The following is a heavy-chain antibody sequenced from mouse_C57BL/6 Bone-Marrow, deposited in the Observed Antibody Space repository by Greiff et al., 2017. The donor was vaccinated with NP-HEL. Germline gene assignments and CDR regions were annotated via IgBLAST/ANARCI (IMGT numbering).Heavy chain of an antibody. J-gene: IGHJ3*01. CDR3: AKEGDYYGSSAWFAY. D-gene: IGHD1-1*01. CDR1: GYTFTSYW. CDR2: LDPSDSYT. Sequence: QVQLQQSGAELVKPGASVKLSCKASGYTFTSYWMQWVKQRPGQGLEWIGELDPSDSYTNYNPKFKGKATLTVDTSSSTAYMQLSSLTSEDSAVYYCAKEGDYYGSSAWFAYWGQGTLVTVSA. V-gene: IGHV1-50*01.